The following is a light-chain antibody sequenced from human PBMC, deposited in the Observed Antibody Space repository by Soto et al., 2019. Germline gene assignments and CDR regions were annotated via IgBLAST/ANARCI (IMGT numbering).Light chain of an antibody. CDR1: SSDVGGYNY. CDR3: CSYAGSLWV. Sequence: QSALTQPRSVSGSPGQSVTISCTGTSSDVGGYNYVSWYQQHPGKAPKLMIYDVSKRPSGVPDRFSGSKSGNMASLTISGLQAKDEADYYCCSYAGSLWVFGGGTKVTVL. V-gene: IGLV2-11*01. J-gene: IGLJ3*02. CDR2: DVS.